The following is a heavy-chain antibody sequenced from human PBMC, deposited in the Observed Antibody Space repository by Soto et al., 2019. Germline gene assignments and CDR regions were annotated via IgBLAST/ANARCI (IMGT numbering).Heavy chain of an antibody. Sequence: QVQLVETGGGVVQPGRSLRLSCAASGLTFSNYGMHWVRQAPGKGLEWVAVISYDGRNKYYADSVKGRFTISRDNSKNTLNLQMNSLRAEDTAVYYCAKGGYSNGFFDYWGQGTLVTVSS. V-gene: IGHV3-30*18. J-gene: IGHJ4*02. CDR3: AKGGYSNGFFDY. D-gene: IGHD5-18*01. CDR1: GLTFSNYG. CDR2: ISYDGRNK.